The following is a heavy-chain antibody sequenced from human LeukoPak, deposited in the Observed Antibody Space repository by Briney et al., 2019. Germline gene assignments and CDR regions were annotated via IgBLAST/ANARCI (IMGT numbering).Heavy chain of an antibody. J-gene: IGHJ4*02. V-gene: IGHV4-34*01. CDR3: AKLTPNDY. Sequence: SETLSLTCAVYGGSFSGYYWSWIRQPPGKGLEWIGEISHSGSTNYNPSLKSRVTISVDTSKNQFSLKLSSVTAADTAVYYCAKLTPNDYWGQGTLVTVSS. D-gene: IGHD1-14*01. CDR1: GGSFSGYY. CDR2: ISHSGST.